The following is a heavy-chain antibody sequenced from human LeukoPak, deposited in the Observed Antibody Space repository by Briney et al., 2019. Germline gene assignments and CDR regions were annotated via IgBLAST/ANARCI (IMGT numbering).Heavy chain of an antibody. Sequence: SETLSLTYTVSGGSISSYYWSWIRQPPGKGLEWIGYIYYSGSTNYNPSLKSRVTISVDTSKNQFSLKLSSVTAADTAVYYCARVEGNYGDYVGLDYWGQGTLVTVSS. CDR2: IYYSGST. V-gene: IGHV4-59*01. CDR3: ARVEGNYGDYVGLDY. J-gene: IGHJ4*02. CDR1: GGSISSYY. D-gene: IGHD4-17*01.